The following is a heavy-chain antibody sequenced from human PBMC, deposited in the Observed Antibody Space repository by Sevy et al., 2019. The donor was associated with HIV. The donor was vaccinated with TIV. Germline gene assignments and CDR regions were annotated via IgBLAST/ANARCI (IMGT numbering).Heavy chain of an antibody. J-gene: IGHJ4*02. V-gene: IGHV1-24*01. D-gene: IGHD3-22*01. CDR3: TTMEYYHNITGYSSGDY. Sequence: ASVKVSCKVSGYTLTELSMHWVRQAPGKGLEWMGGFDPEDGETIYAQKFQGRVTMTEDTYTDTAYMELSSLRSEDTAVYYCTTMEYYHNITGYSSGDYWGQGTLVTVSS. CDR2: FDPEDGET. CDR1: GYTLTELS.